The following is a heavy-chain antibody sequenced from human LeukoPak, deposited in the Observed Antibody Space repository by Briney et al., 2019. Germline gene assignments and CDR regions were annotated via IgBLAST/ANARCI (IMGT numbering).Heavy chain of an antibody. Sequence: GASVKVSCKASGYTFTSYGISWVRQAPGQGLEWMGWISAYNGNTNYAQKLQGRVTMTTDTSTSTVYTELSSLRSEDTAVYYCAGEGSGWDFDYWGQGTLVTVSS. CDR2: ISAYNGNT. D-gene: IGHD6-19*01. CDR1: GYTFTSYG. V-gene: IGHV1-18*01. CDR3: AGEGSGWDFDY. J-gene: IGHJ4*02.